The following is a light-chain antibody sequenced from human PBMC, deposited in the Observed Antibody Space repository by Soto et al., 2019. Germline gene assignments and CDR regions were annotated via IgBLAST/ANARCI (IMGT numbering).Light chain of an antibody. CDR2: DAS. Sequence: EIVLTQSPATLSLSPGERATLSCRASQSFSSYLAWYQQKPGQAPRLLIYDASNRATGIPARFSGSGSGTAVTLTISSLEPEDFAVYFCQQRSDWLGTFGQGTKLEIK. V-gene: IGKV3-11*01. J-gene: IGKJ2*01. CDR3: QQRSDWLGT. CDR1: QSFSSY.